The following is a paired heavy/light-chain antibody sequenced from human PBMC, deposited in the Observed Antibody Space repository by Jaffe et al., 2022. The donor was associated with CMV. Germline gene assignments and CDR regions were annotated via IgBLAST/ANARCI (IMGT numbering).Light chain of an antibody. CDR2: GAS. CDR3: QQCGSSPPT. CDR1: QSVSDRC. V-gene: IGKV3-20*01. J-gene: IGKJ1*01. Sequence: EIVLTQSPGTLSLSPGERATLSCRASQSVSDRCLVWYQQKPGQAPRLLIYGASSRAAGIPDRFSGSGSWRDFTLTISRLEPEDFAVYFCQQCGSSPPTFGQGTKVEIK.
Heavy chain of an antibody. CDR2: IDWDNDQ. D-gene: IGHD1-26*01. CDR3: TQKARKWNYFEY. J-gene: IGHJ4*02. Sequence: QVTLRESGPALVKPTQTLTLTCTFSGFSLATTGMCVSWVRQPPGKALEWLARIDWDNDQYYNASLRTRLSVSKDTSKSQVVLSMTNMDPVDTATYYCTQKARKWNYFEYWGRGILVTVSS. V-gene: IGHV2-70*15. CDR1: GFSLATTGMC.